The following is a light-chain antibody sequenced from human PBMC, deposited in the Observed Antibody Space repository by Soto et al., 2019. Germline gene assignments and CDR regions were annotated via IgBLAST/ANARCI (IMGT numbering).Light chain of an antibody. V-gene: IGKV3-20*01. J-gene: IGKJ1*01. CDR2: GSS. CDR1: QSVSSAY. CDR3: QQYGSSRWT. Sequence: EIVLTQSPGTLSLSPGERATLSCRASQSVSSAYLAWYQQKLGQAPRLLIYGSSNRATGIPDRFRGSGSGTAFTLTISRLEPEDFAVYYCQQYGSSRWTFGQGTKVEIK.